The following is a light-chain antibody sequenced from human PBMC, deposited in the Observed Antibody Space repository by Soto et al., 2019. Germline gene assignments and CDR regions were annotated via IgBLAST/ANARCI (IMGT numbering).Light chain of an antibody. CDR2: EVS. Sequence: QSALTQPASVSGSPGQSITISCTGTSTDIGAYDYVSWYQQHQGKAPRLLIYEVSHRPSGVSNRFSASNSGHAASLTISGLQAYYEADYYCSSFTTSVTRVFGGGTKLTVL. CDR1: STDIGAYDY. V-gene: IGLV2-14*01. J-gene: IGLJ3*02. CDR3: SSFTTSVTRV.